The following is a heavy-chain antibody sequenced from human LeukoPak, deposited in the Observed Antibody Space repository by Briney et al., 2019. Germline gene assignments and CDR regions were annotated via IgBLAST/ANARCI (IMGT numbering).Heavy chain of an antibody. J-gene: IGHJ4*02. V-gene: IGHV4-4*07. Sequence: PSETLSLTCTVSGGSISSYYWSWIRQPAGKGLEWIGRIYTSGSTNYNPSLKSRVTMSVDTSKNQFSLKLSSVTAADTAVYYCARSMVRGVIYYFDYWGRGTLVTVSS. CDR2: IYTSGST. CDR1: GGSISSYY. D-gene: IGHD3-10*01. CDR3: ARSMVRGVIYYFDY.